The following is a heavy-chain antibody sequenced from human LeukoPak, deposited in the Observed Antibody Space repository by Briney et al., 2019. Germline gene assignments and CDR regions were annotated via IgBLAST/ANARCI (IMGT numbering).Heavy chain of an antibody. CDR3: ASSGSYRTPGKY. CDR1: GRSFSGYY. Sequence: SETLSLTCAVYGRSFSGYYWSWIRQPPGKGLEWIGEINHSGSTNYNPSLKSRVTISVETSKNQFSLKLSSVTAADTAVYYCASSGSYRTPGKYWGQGTLVTVSS. CDR2: INHSGST. D-gene: IGHD1-26*01. J-gene: IGHJ4*02. V-gene: IGHV4-34*01.